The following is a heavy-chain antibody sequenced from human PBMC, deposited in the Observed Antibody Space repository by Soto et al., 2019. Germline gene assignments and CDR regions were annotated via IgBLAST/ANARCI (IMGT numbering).Heavy chain of an antibody. J-gene: IGHJ4*02. CDR3: AREKAATIDY. D-gene: IGHD2-15*01. CDR2: IYYSGST. V-gene: IGHV4-31*03. Sequence: SETLSLTCTVSGGSISSGGYYWSWIRQHPGKGLEWIGYIYYSGSTYYNPSLKSRVTISVDTSKNRFSLKLSSVTAADTAVYYCAREKAATIDYWGQGTLVTVSS. CDR1: GGSISSGGYY.